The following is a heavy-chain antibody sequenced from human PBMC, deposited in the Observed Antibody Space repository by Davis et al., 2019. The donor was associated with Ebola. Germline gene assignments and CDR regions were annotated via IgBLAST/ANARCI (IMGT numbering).Heavy chain of an antibody. J-gene: IGHJ4*02. Sequence: GESLKISCAASGFSFSSYAMHGVRQAPGKGLEWVAVISYDGSNKYYADSVKGRFTISRDNSKNTLYLQMNSLRAEDTAVYYCATDPEMATISYWGQGTLVTVSS. D-gene: IGHD5-24*01. V-gene: IGHV3-30-3*01. CDR3: ATDPEMATISY. CDR2: ISYDGSNK. CDR1: GFSFSSYA.